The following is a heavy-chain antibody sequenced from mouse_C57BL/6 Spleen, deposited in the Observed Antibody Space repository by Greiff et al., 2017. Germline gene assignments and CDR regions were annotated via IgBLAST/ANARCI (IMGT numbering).Heavy chain of an antibody. Sequence: VQLQQSGAELVRPGASVKLSCKASGYTFTDYYINWVKQRPGQGLEWIARIYPGSGNTYYNEKFKGKATLTAEKSSSTAYMQLSSLTSEDSAVYFCARDDYDYDDGSWFAYWGQGTLVTVSA. CDR2: IYPGSGNT. J-gene: IGHJ3*01. CDR1: GYTFTDYY. CDR3: ARDDYDYDDGSWFAY. V-gene: IGHV1-76*01. D-gene: IGHD2-4*01.